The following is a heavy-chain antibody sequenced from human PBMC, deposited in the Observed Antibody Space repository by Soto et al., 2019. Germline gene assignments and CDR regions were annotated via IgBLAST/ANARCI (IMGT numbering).Heavy chain of an antibody. J-gene: IGHJ6*02. CDR2: IKSKTDGGTT. V-gene: IGHV3-15*01. CDR1: GFTFSNAW. CDR3: TTDGPFSPYYSCGMDV. Sequence: GGSLRLSCAASGFTFSNAWMSWVRQAPGKGLEWVGRIKSKTDGGTTDYAAPVKGRFTISRDDSKNTLYLQMNSLKTEDTAVYYCTTDGPFSPYYSCGMDVWGQGTTVTVSS.